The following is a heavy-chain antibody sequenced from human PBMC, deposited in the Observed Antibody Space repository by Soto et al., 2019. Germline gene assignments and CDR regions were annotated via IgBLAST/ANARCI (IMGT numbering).Heavy chain of an antibody. CDR2: IHYSGSP. D-gene: IGHD1-1*01. J-gene: IGHJ4*02. CDR1: GGSMNNYY. CDR3: GRVNSYTFDY. Sequence: SETLSLTCTVSGGSMNNYYWSWIRQPPGKGLEWIGCIHYSGSPYSRPSLKSRLTMSVDTSKNQFSVRLSSVTAADTAIYFCGRVNSYTFDYWGQGALVTVSS. V-gene: IGHV4-59*01.